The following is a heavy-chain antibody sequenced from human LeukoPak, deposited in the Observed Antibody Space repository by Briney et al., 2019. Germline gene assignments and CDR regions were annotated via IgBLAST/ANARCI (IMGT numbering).Heavy chain of an antibody. J-gene: IGHJ4*02. V-gene: IGHV4-59*12. D-gene: IGHD5-12*01. Sequence: PSETLSLTCTVSGVSISGYSWNWIRQPPGKGLEWIGYLSNSGSTYYNPSLKSRVTISVDTSKNQFSLKLSSVTAADTAVYYCARDLNIVATIGAFDYWGQGTLVTVSS. CDR3: ARDLNIVATIGAFDY. CDR2: LSNSGST. CDR1: GVSISGYS.